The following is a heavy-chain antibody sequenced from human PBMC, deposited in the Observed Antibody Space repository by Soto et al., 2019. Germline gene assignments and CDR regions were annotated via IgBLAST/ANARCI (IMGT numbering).Heavy chain of an antibody. CDR2: IYCSGNT. Sequence: QVQLQESGPGLVKPSETLSLTCTVSGGSVSSGDYYWSWIRQPPGKGLEWIGYIYCSGNTNYNPSLKSRVIISVDTSKNLFSLKLTSVTAADTAVYYCARIPVDTSMIYRLDPWGQGTLVTVSS. J-gene: IGHJ5*02. CDR1: GGSVSSGDYY. D-gene: IGHD5-18*01. CDR3: ARIPVDTSMIYRLDP. V-gene: IGHV4-61*08.